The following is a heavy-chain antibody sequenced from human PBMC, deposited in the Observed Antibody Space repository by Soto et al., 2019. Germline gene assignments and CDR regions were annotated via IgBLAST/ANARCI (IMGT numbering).Heavy chain of an antibody. J-gene: IGHJ4*02. V-gene: IGHV3-23*01. D-gene: IGHD3-3*01. CDR1: WVKCSEYV. Sequence: VGSLRLSWAAAWVKCSEYVRSWVRRAPGKGLEWVSAISGSGGSTYYADSVKGRFTISRDNSKNTLYLQMNSLRAEDTAVYYCASPPLGPTTIFPWRADYWGQGTLVTVSS. CDR2: ISGSGGST. CDR3: ASPPLGPTTIFPWRADY.